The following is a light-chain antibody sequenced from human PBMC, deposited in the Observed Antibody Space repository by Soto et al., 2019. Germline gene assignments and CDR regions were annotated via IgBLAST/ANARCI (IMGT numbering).Light chain of an antibody. CDR3: SSYAGSRGV. CDR1: TSDVGIYNL. CDR2: EVD. J-gene: IGLJ3*02. V-gene: IGLV2-23*02. Sequence: QSVLTQPASVSGSPGQSITISCSGTTSDVGIYNLVSWYQQHPGKAPKLVIYEVDKRPSGVSNRSSGSRSGNTASLTISGLQYEDEADYYCSSYAGSRGVFGGGTKLTVL.